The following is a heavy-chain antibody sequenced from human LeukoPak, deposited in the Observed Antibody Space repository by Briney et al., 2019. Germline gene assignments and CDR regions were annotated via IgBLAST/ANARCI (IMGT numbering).Heavy chain of an antibody. Sequence: GGSLRLSCAASGFTFSSYWMSWVRQAPGKGLEWVANIKLDGSEKYYVDSVKGRFTISRDNAKKSLYLQMNSLRDEDTAVYYCARVSYDILTGYASRGFDPWGQGTLVTVSS. D-gene: IGHD3-9*01. CDR1: GFTFSSYW. CDR2: IKLDGSEK. V-gene: IGHV3-7*03. CDR3: ARVSYDILTGYASRGFDP. J-gene: IGHJ5*02.